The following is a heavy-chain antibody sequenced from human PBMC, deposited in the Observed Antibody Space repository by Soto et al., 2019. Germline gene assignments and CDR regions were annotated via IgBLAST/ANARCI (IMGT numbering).Heavy chain of an antibody. CDR2: IYHSGST. CDR1: GGSISSSNW. Sequence: QVQLQESGPGLVKPSGTLSLTCAVSGGSISSSNWWSWVRQPPGKGLEWIGEIYHSGSTNYNPSLKSRGPISVDKSKNQFALKLSSVTAADTAVYYCARSPDSSGYYPRWYYYGMDVWGPGTTVTVSS. V-gene: IGHV4-4*02. CDR3: ARSPDSSGYYPRWYYYGMDV. J-gene: IGHJ6*02. D-gene: IGHD3-22*01.